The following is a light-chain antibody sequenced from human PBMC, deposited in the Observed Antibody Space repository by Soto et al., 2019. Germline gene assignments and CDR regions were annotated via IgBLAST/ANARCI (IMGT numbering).Light chain of an antibody. CDR3: QSYDSSLSGPSWV. CDR1: SSNIGAGYD. V-gene: IGLV1-40*01. J-gene: IGLJ3*02. CDR2: GNS. Sequence: QSVLTQPPSVSGAPGQRVTISCTGSSSNIGAGYDVHWYQQLPGTAPKLLIYGNSNRPSGVPDRFSGSKSGTSASLAITGRQAEDEADYYCQSYDSSLSGPSWVFGGGTKLTVL.